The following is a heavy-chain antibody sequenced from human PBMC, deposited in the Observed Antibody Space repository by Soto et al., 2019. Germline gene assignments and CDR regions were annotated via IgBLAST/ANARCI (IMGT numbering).Heavy chain of an antibody. V-gene: IGHV3-23*01. CDR1: GFTFSSYA. D-gene: IGHD5-12*01. CDR3: AKHVDIVATNYSDY. J-gene: IGHJ4*02. CDR2: ISGSGGST. Sequence: GGSLRLSCAASGFTFSSYAMHWVRQAPGKGLEWVSAISGSGGSTYYADSVKGRFTISRDNSKNTLYLQMNSLRAEDTAVYYSAKHVDIVATNYSDYWGQGTLVTVSS.